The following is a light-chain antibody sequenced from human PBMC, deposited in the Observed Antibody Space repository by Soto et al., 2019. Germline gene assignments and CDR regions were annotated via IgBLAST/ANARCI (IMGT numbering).Light chain of an antibody. Sequence: ETVMTQSPGTLSMSPGERATLSCRASQSVGNGLAWYQQKPGQAPRLLIYSAFIRATGVPVRFSGSGFGTEFTLTISSLQSEDLALYYCQQYYHWPPYTFGQGTKLEIK. CDR1: QSVGNG. V-gene: IGKV3-15*01. CDR2: SAF. CDR3: QQYYHWPPYT. J-gene: IGKJ2*01.